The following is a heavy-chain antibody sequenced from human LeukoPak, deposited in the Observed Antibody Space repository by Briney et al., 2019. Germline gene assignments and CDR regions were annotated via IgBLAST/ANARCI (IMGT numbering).Heavy chain of an antibody. CDR1: GGTFSSYA. V-gene: IGHV1-69*01. CDR2: IIPIFGTA. CDR3: ARGRYRGLVVIESYFDY. J-gene: IGHJ4*02. Sequence: SVKVSCKASGGTFSSYAISWVRQAPGQGLERMGGIIPIFGTANYAQKFQGRVTITADESTSTAYMELSSLRSEDTAVYYCARGRYRGLVVIESYFDYWGQGTLVTVSS. D-gene: IGHD3-22*01.